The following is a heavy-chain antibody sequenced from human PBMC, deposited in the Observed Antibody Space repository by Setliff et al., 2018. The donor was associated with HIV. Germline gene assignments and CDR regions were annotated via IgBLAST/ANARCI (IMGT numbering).Heavy chain of an antibody. V-gene: IGHV4-59*01. CDR1: GGSISSYY. J-gene: IGHJ6*03. Sequence: SETLSLTCTVSGGSISSYYWSWIRQPPGKGLEWIGYIYYSGSTNYNPSLKSRVTISVDMSKNQFSLKLSSVTAADTAVYYCARARTPYYYDSSAYYFNYYYMDVWGKGTTVTVSS. CDR2: IYYSGST. D-gene: IGHD3-22*01. CDR3: ARARTPYYYDSSAYYFNYYYMDV.